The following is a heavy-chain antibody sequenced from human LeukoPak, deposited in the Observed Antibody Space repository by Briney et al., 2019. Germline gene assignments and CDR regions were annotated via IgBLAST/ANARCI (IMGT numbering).Heavy chain of an antibody. CDR3: AKRGVVIRVILVGFHKEAYYFDS. D-gene: IGHD3-22*01. CDR2: IRGSGGGT. CDR1: GITLSNYG. Sequence: GGSLRLSCAVSGITLSNYGMSWVRQAPGKGLEWVAGIRGSGGGTYYADSVKGRFTIYRDNPKNTLYLQMNSLRAEDTAVYFCAKRGVVIRVILVGFHKEAYYFDSWGQGALVTVSS. J-gene: IGHJ4*02. V-gene: IGHV3-23*01.